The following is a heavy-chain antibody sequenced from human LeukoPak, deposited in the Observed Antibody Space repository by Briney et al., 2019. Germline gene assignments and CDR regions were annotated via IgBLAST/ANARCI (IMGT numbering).Heavy chain of an antibody. V-gene: IGHV3-23*01. D-gene: IGHD6-19*01. CDR1: GFTFSSYA. CDR3: AKGPRASGWTYFDY. CDR2: ISGSGGST. Sequence: PGGSLRLSCAASGFTFSSYAMSWVRQAPGKGLEWVSVISGSGGSTYSAESVKGRFTISRDNFKNTLYLQMNSLRVEDTAVYYCAKGPRASGWTYFDYWGQGTLVTVSS. J-gene: IGHJ4*02.